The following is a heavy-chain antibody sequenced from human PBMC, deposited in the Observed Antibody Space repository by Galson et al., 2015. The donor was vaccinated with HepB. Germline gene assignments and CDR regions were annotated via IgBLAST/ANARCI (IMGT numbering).Heavy chain of an antibody. D-gene: IGHD6-13*01. CDR1: GYTFTSYY. CDR3: GMIREGSWYVGAFDI. CDR2: INPSGGST. Sequence: SVKVSCKASGYTFTSYYMHWVRQAPGQGLEWMGIINPSGGSTSYAQKFQGRVTMTRDTSTSTVYMELSSLRSEDTAVYYCGMIREGSWYVGAFDIWGQGTMVTVSS. V-gene: IGHV1-46*03. J-gene: IGHJ3*02.